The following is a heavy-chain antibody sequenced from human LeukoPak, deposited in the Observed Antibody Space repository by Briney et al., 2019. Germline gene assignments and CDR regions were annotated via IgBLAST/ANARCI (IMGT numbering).Heavy chain of an antibody. CDR1: GGSNY. D-gene: IGHD2-2*01. Sequence: PSETLSLTCTVSGGSNYWSWLRQPPGKGLEWVAYIHYSGSPNYNPSLKSRVTISIDTSKNQFSLKLNSVTAADTAVYYCARTGSTKTVDYWGQGTLVTVSS. V-gene: IGHV4-59*08. CDR3: ARTGSTKTVDY. J-gene: IGHJ4*02. CDR2: IHYSGSP.